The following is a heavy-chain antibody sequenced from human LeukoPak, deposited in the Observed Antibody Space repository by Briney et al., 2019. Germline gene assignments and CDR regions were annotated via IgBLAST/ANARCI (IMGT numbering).Heavy chain of an antibody. CDR3: ARHGNIVIVPAALGFDL. J-gene: IGHJ4*02. CDR2: VYYSGNA. CDR1: GGSISSSNYF. Sequence: SETLSLTXTVSGGSISSSNYFWAWIRQPPGKGLEWIGSVYYSGNAYYSPSLKSRAAISVDTSKNQFSLKLGSMTAADTAVYYCARHGNIVIVPAALGFDLWGQGTLVVVSS. D-gene: IGHD2-2*01. V-gene: IGHV4-39*01.